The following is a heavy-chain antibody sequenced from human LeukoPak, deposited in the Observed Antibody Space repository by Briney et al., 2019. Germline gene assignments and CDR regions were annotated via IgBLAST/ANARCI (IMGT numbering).Heavy chain of an antibody. CDR1: GGSISSYY. CDR2: IYYSGST. J-gene: IGHJ6*02. CDR3: ARVRAVIYGMDV. V-gene: IGHV4-59*01. D-gene: IGHD2-21*01. Sequence: SETLSLTCTVSGGSISSYYWSWMRQPPGKGLEWIGYIYYSGSTNYNPSLKSRVTISVDTSKNQFSLKLSSVAAADTAVYYCARVRAVIYGMDVWGQGTTVTVSS.